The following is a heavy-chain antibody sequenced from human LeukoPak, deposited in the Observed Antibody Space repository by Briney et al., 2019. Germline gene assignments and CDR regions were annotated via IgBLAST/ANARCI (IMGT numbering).Heavy chain of an antibody. D-gene: IGHD3-3*01. CDR1: GGSFSGYY. Sequence: SETLSLTCAVYGGSFSGYYWSWIRQPPGKGLEWIGEINHSGSTSYNPSLKSRVTISVDTSKNQFSLKLSSVTAADTAVYYCARAPYDFWTDDYYYGMDVWGQGTTVTVSS. V-gene: IGHV4-34*01. J-gene: IGHJ6*02. CDR3: ARAPYDFWTDDYYYGMDV. CDR2: INHSGST.